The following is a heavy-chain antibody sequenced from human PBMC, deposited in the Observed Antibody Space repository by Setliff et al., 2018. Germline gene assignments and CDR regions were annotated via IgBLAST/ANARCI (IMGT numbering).Heavy chain of an antibody. D-gene: IGHD2-15*01. Sequence: GGSLRLSCAAFGFTFSSYALHWVRQAPGKGLEWVAVISYDGSKYHYSDSVKGRFTISRDRSRNTVELQMDSLRVDDTAMYYCVRAGGGHNVVATFDFDIWGHGTMVT. J-gene: IGHJ3*02. CDR3: VRAGGGHNVVATFDFDI. CDR1: GFTFSSYA. V-gene: IGHV3-30-3*01. CDR2: ISYDGSKY.